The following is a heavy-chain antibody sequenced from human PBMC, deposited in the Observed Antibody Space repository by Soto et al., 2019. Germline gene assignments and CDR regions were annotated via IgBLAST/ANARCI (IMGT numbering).Heavy chain of an antibody. Sequence: SETLSLTCAVYGGSFGGYYWSWIRQPPGKGLEWIGEINHSGSTNYNPSLKSRVTISVDTSKNQFSLKLSSVTAADTAVYYCARVQNCYCRRSHWFEPWGQGTLVTVPS. J-gene: IGHJ5*02. CDR2: INHSGST. V-gene: IGHV4-34*01. CDR3: ARVQNCYCRRSHWFEP. D-gene: IGHD2-15*01. CDR1: GGSFGGYY.